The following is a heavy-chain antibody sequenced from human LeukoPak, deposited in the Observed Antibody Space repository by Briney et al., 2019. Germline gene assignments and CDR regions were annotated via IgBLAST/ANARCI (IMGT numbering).Heavy chain of an antibody. D-gene: IGHD5-12*01. CDR3: ARDRLRFPYYYYGMDV. V-gene: IGHV3-23*01. Sequence: GGSLRLSCAASGFTFSSYAMSWVRQAPGKGLEWVSAISGSGGSTYYADSVKGRFTISRDNSKNTLYLQMNSLRAEDTAVYYCARDRLRFPYYYYGMDVWGQGTTVTVSS. CDR2: ISGSGGST. J-gene: IGHJ6*02. CDR1: GFTFSSYA.